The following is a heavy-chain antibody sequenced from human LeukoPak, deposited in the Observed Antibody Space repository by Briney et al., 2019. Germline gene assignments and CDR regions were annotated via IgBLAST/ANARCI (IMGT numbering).Heavy chain of an antibody. D-gene: IGHD1-26*01. Sequence: ASVKVSCKASGYTFTSYYMHWVRQAPGQGLEWMGLINPTGGSTGYAQKFQGRVTMTRDMSTSTDYLELTSLRSEDTAIYYCARDNSVGDNAWWFDPWGQGTLVTVSS. V-gene: IGHV1-46*01. CDR3: ARDNSVGDNAWWFDP. CDR1: GYTFTSYY. J-gene: IGHJ5*02. CDR2: INPTGGST.